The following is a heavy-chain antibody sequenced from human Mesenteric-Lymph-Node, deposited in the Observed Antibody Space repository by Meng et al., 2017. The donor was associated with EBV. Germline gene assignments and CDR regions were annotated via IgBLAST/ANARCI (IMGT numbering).Heavy chain of an antibody. Sequence: QVQLVQSVAEVKKPGSSVKVSCKASGGTFSSYAISWVRQAPGQGLEWMGGIIPIFGTANYAQKFQGRVTITADESTSTAYMELSSLRSDDTAVYYCARDRDRASAALTSWFGPWGQGTLVTVSS. CDR2: IIPIFGTA. CDR3: ARDRDRASAALTSWFGP. D-gene: IGHD2-2*01. CDR1: GGTFSSYA. J-gene: IGHJ5*02. V-gene: IGHV1-69*01.